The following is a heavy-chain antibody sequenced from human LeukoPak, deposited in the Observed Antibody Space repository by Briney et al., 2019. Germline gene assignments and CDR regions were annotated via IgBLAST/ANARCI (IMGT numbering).Heavy chain of an antibody. CDR2: ISSSGTTI. CDR1: GFTFSSYE. CDR3: ARGGQYNWNYVDAFDI. J-gene: IGHJ3*02. D-gene: IGHD1-7*01. V-gene: IGHV3-48*03. Sequence: GGSLRLSCAASGFTFSSYEMNWVRQAPGKGVEGVSYISSSGTTIYYAHSVKGRFTISTDNAKNSLYLQMNSLRAEDTAVYYCARGGQYNWNYVDAFDIWGQGTMVTVSS.